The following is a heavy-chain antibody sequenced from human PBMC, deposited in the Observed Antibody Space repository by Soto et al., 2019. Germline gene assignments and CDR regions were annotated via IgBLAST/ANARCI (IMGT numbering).Heavy chain of an antibody. V-gene: IGHV1-18*01. J-gene: IGHJ4*02. CDR1: GYTFTSYG. CDR3: ARENDIVVVVAAAEPLGY. Sequence: ASVKVSCKASGYTFTSYGISWVRQAPGQGLEWMGWISAYNGNTNYAQKLQGRVTMTTDTSTSTAYMELRSLRSDDTAVYYCARENDIVVVVAAAEPLGYWGQGTLVTVSS. D-gene: IGHD2-15*01. CDR2: ISAYNGNT.